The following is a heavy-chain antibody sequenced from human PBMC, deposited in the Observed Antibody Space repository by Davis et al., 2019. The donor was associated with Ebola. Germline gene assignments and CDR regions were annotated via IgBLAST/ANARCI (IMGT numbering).Heavy chain of an antibody. CDR2: IYSGGST. CDR1: GFTVSSNY. CDR3: ASSAAPYYFDY. J-gene: IGHJ4*02. Sequence: PGRSLKISCAASGFTVSSNYMSWVRQAPGKGLEWVSVIYSGGSTYYADSVKGRFTISRHNSKNTLYLQMNSLRAEDTAVYYFASSAAPYYFDYWGQGTLVTVSS. V-gene: IGHV3-53*04. D-gene: IGHD6-13*01.